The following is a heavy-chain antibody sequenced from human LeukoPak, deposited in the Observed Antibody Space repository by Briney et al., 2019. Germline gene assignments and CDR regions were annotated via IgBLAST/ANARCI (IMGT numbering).Heavy chain of an antibody. J-gene: IGHJ5*02. D-gene: IGHD2-15*01. Sequence: PGRSLRLSCAASGFTFSSYAMHWVRQAPGKGLEWVAVISYDGSNKYYADSVKGRFTISRDNSKNTLYLQMNSLRAEDTAVYYCAGAGDVVVVAATDEWFDPWGQGTLVTVSS. CDR1: GFTFSSYA. CDR2: ISYDGSNK. CDR3: AGAGDVVVVAATDEWFDP. V-gene: IGHV3-30*04.